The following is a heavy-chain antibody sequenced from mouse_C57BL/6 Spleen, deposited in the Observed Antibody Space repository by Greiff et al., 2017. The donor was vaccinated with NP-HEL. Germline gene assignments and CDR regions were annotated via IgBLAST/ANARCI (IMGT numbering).Heavy chain of an antibody. Sequence: VQLQQSGAELVRPGASVTLSCKASGYTFTDYEMHWVKQTPVHGLEWIGAIDPETGGTTYNQKFKGKATLTADKSSSTAYMELRSLTSEDSAGYYCTRGVYDYEFAYWGKGTLVTVSA. CDR3: TRGVYDYEFAY. V-gene: IGHV1-15*01. CDR2: IDPETGGT. D-gene: IGHD2-4*01. J-gene: IGHJ3*01. CDR1: GYTFTDYE.